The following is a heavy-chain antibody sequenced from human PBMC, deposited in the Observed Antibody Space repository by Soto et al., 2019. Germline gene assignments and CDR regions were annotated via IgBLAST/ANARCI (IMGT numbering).Heavy chain of an antibody. D-gene: IGHD2-15*01. V-gene: IGHV3-23*01. CDR2: ISGSGGST. J-gene: IGHJ3*02. CDR3: ARQNLYCSVSSCYPLGLDI. CDR1: GFTFSSYA. Sequence: PGGSLRLSCAASGFTFSSYAMSWVRQAPGKGLEWVSAISGSGGSTYYEDSVKGRFTISRDDSKNTLYLEMNTLRAEDTAVYYCARQNLYCSVSSCYPLGLDIWGQGTMVTVSS.